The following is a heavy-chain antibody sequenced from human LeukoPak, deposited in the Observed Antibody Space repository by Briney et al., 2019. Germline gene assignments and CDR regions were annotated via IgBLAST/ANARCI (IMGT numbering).Heavy chain of an antibody. V-gene: IGHV3-21*01. CDR3: ARDHSSGWYSPKNWFDP. J-gene: IGHJ5*02. D-gene: IGHD6-19*01. CDR2: ISSSSSYI. CDR1: GFTFSSYS. Sequence: PGGSLRLSCAASGFTFSSYSMNWVRQAPGKGLEWVSSISSSSSYIYYADSVKGRFTISRDNAKNSLYLQMNSLRAEDTAVYYCARDHSSGWYSPKNWFDPWGQGTLVTVSS.